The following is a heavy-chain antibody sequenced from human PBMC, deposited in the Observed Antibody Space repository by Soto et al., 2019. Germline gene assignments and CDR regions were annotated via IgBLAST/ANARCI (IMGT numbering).Heavy chain of an antibody. Sequence: SETLSLTCTVSGGSVSSGNYYWTWIRQPPGKGLEWIGSVFHSGRTNYNPSLKSRLTMSVDTSKNYYSLTLNSVNTADTAVYFCARWRTAIIGYLYFDLWGRSTLVTVSS. CDR1: GGSVSSGNYY. CDR3: ARWRTAIIGYLYFDL. V-gene: IGHV4-61*03. CDR2: VFHSGRT. J-gene: IGHJ2*01. D-gene: IGHD2-21*01.